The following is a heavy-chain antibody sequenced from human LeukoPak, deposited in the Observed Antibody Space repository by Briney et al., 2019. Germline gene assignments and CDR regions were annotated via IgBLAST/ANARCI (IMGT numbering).Heavy chain of an antibody. V-gene: IGHV4-39*01. CDR1: GGSISSSTYY. CDR2: IYYTGST. CDR3: ARRGDLGRAFDV. J-gene: IGHJ3*01. D-gene: IGHD2-21*02. Sequence: SEALSLTCTVSGGSISSSTYYWGWIRHPPGKGLEWIGSIYYTGSTYYNPSLKSRVTISVDTSKNQFSLKLSSVTAADTAVYYCARRGDLGRAFDVWGQGTMVTVSS.